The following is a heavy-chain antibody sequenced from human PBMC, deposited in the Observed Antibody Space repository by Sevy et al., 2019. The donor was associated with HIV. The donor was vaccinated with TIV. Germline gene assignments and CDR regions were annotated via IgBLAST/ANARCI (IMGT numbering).Heavy chain of an antibody. CDR3: ARVRGTISPYYYFGIDV. Sequence: GGSLRLSCTASGFTFGDYAMNWLRQAPGKGLEWVGFIRSNTFGATTDNAATVKGRFTISRDDSKSIAYLQMNSLKTEDTAVYFCARVRGTISPYYYFGIDVWGQGTTVTVSS. CDR1: GFTFGDYA. V-gene: IGHV3-49*03. D-gene: IGHD3-10*01. J-gene: IGHJ6*02. CDR2: IRSNTFGATT.